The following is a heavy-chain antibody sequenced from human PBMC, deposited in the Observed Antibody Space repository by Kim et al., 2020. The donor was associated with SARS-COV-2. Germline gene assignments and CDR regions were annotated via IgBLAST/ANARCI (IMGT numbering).Heavy chain of an antibody. D-gene: IGHD6-19*01. V-gene: IGHV3-30-3*01. Sequence: GGSLRLSCAASGITFSTHAMHWVRQAPGKGLEWVAEISYDGSNKHYADSVKGRFTISRDNSENTLYMQMNSLRAEDTAVYYCAREGAQYYFDYWGQGTLV. CDR2: ISYDGSNK. J-gene: IGHJ4*02. CDR1: GITFSTHA. CDR3: AREGAQYYFDY.